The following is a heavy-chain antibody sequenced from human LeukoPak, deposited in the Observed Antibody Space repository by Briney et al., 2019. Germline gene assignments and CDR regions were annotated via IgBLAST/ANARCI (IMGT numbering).Heavy chain of an antibody. CDR2: FDPEDGET. D-gene: IGHD1-26*01. Sequence: ASVTVSCKVSGYTLTELSMHWVRQAPGKGLEWMGGFDPEDGETIYAQKFQGRVTMTEDTSTDTAYMELSSLRSEDTAVYYCATETWERSAFDIWGQGTMVTVSS. CDR1: GYTLTELS. V-gene: IGHV1-24*01. J-gene: IGHJ3*02. CDR3: ATETWERSAFDI.